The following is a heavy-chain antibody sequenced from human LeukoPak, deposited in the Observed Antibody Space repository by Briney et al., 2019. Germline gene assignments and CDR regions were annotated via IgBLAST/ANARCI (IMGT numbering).Heavy chain of an antibody. CDR2: IKQDGSEK. V-gene: IGHV3-7*01. Sequence: GGSLRLSCAASGFTFSNYWMTWVRQAPGKGLEWVANIKQDGSEKNYVDSVKGRFTISRDNAKNSVDLQMNSLRAEDTAVYYCAKKGYSNGWRDSYYFDCWGQGTLVTVSS. J-gene: IGHJ4*02. CDR3: AKKGYSNGWRDSYYFDC. D-gene: IGHD6-19*01. CDR1: GFTFSNYW.